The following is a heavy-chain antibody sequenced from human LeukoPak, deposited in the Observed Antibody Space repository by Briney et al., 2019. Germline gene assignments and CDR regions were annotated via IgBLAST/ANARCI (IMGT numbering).Heavy chain of an antibody. Sequence: PGGPLRLSCEASGSTFYNYAMLWLRQAPGKALEGFSTICISAGSTYYADAVKGRFTISRDNSKKTVILQMNRLRVEDTAVYYCAKDRWEITIGDAFGFWGQGTKVAVSS. CDR2: ICISAGST. V-gene: IGHV3-23*01. D-gene: IGHD3-3*01. J-gene: IGHJ3*01. CDR3: AKDRWEITIGDAFGF. CDR1: GSTFYNYA.